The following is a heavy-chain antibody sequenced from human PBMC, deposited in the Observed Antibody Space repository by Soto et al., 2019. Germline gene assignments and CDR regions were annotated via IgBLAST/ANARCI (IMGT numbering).Heavy chain of an antibody. CDR3: ARTDSRPQDFDY. Sequence: QVQLVQSGAEVKKPGASVKVSCKASGYTFTSYGITWVREAPGQGLEWMGWINPYNGNTNYAQKLQGRVTMTTYTSTSTAYMELRSLRSDDTAVYYSARTDSRPQDFDYWGQGTLVSVSS. J-gene: IGHJ4*02. CDR2: INPYNGNT. CDR1: GYTFTSYG. D-gene: IGHD6-13*01. V-gene: IGHV1-18*01.